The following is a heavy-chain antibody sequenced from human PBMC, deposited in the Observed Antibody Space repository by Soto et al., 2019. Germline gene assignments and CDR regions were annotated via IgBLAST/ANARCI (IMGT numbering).Heavy chain of an antibody. V-gene: IGHV3-9*01. CDR1: GFTFDDYA. CDR3: ARATEAGPYFDY. CDR2: SSWNSGSI. D-gene: IGHD3-10*01. Sequence: EVQLVESGGGLVQPGRSLRLSCAASGFTFDDYAMHWVRQAPGKGLEWVSGSSWNSGSIGYADSVKGRFTISRDNAKNSLYLQLNSLRAEDTALYYCARATEAGPYFDYWGQGTLVTVSS. J-gene: IGHJ4*02.